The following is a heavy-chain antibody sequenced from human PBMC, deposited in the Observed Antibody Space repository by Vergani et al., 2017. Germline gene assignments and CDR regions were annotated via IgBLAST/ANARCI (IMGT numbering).Heavy chain of an antibody. V-gene: IGHV3-30*18. Sequence: VQLVESGGGLVKPGGSLRLSCAASGFTFSNAWMSWVRQAPGKGLEWVAVISYDGSNKYYADSVKGRFTISRDNSKNTLYLQMNSLRAEDTAVYYCAKDPKSNRLRFLFSFGYWGQGTLVTVSS. CDR1: GFTFSNAW. D-gene: IGHD3-3*01. CDR3: AKDPKSNRLRFLFSFGY. CDR2: ISYDGSNK. J-gene: IGHJ4*02.